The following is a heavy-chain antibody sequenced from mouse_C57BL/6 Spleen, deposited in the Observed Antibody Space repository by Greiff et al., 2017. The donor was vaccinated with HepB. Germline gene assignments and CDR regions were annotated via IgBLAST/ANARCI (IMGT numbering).Heavy chain of an antibody. V-gene: IGHV3-6*01. D-gene: IGHD2-2*01. J-gene: IGHJ2*01. CDR2: ISYDGSN. CDR1: GYSITSGYY. CDR3: ARSMVTEYFDY. Sequence: EVQLQQSGPGLVKPSQSLSLTCSVTGYSITSGYYWNWIRQFPGNKLEWMGYISYDGSNNYNPSLKNRISITRDTSKNQFFLKLNSVTIEDTATYYCARSMVTEYFDYWGQGTTLTVSS.